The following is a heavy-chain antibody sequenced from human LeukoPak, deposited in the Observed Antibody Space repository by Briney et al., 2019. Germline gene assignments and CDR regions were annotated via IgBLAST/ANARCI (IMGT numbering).Heavy chain of an antibody. J-gene: IGHJ3*02. CDR1: GGSISSYY. D-gene: IGHD2-2*01. Sequence: KPSETLSLTCTVSGGSISSYYWSWIRQPAGKGLEWIGRIYNSGGTNYNPSLMSRVAISVDTSKNQFSLRLTSVTAADTAVYYCARTVVPAARGAFDIWGQGTMVTVSS. CDR3: ARTVVPAARGAFDI. CDR2: IYNSGGT. V-gene: IGHV4-4*07.